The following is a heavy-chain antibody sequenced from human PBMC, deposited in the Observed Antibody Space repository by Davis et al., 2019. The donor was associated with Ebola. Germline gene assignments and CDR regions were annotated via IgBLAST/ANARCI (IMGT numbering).Heavy chain of an antibody. CDR3: ATDRGSGYLDYYYGMDV. CDR1: GGTFSSYA. CDR2: IIPILGIA. V-gene: IGHV1-69*04. D-gene: IGHD5-12*01. Sequence: SVKVSCKASGGTFSSYAISWVRQAPGQGLEWMGRIIPILGIANYAQKFQGRVTITADKSTSTAYMELSSLRSEDTAVYYCATDRGSGYLDYYYGMDVWGQGTTVTVSS. J-gene: IGHJ6*02.